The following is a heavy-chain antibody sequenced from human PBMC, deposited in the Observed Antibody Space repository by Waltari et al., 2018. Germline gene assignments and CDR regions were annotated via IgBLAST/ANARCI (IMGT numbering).Heavy chain of an antibody. V-gene: IGHV3-30-3*01. CDR3: AREGGDLTFDI. D-gene: IGHD3-16*01. CDR2: ISDDGTEK. J-gene: IGHJ3*02. CDR1: GFSFSSYA. Sequence: QVQLVESGGGVVQPGRSLRLSCAASGFSFSSYAIHWVRQAPGKGLEWVAVISDDGTEKYYADSVKGRFTISRDNSKNTLYLHINNLRAEDTAIYYSAREGGDLTFDIWGQGTMVTVSS.